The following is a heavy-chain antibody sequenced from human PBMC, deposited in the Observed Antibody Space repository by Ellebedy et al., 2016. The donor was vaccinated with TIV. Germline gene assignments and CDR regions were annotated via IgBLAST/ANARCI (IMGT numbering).Heavy chain of an antibody. Sequence: GESLKISCAASGFTFSSYWMSWVRQAPGKGLEWVAVISHDGSNKYYADSVKGRFTISRDNSKNTLYLQMNSLRAEDTAVYYCARDWGDYVRYFDYWGQGTLVTVSS. CDR3: ARDWGDYVRYFDY. V-gene: IGHV3-30*14. CDR1: GFTFSSYW. J-gene: IGHJ4*02. D-gene: IGHD4-17*01. CDR2: ISHDGSNK.